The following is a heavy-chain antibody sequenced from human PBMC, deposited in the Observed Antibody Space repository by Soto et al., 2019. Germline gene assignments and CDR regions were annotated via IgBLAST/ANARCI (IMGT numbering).Heavy chain of an antibody. Sequence: GESLKISCKDSGYSFTTYWIGWVRQMPGKGLEWMGIVNPGGDSDIQYSPSSQGQVTISADVSINTIYLEWSSLKASDTAMYYCARREEIEYYDYVWGSYVTFDIWGQGTMVTVSS. CDR2: VNPGGDSDI. CDR1: GYSFTTYW. CDR3: ARREEIEYYDYVWGSYVTFDI. J-gene: IGHJ3*02. V-gene: IGHV5-51*01. D-gene: IGHD3-16*01.